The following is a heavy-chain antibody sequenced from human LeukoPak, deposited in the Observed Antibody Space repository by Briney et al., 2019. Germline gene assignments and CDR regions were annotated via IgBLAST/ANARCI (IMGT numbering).Heavy chain of an antibody. CDR1: GGTFSSYA. Sequence: GASVKVSCKASGGTFSSYAISWVRQAPGQGLEWMGRIIPILGIANYAQKFQGRVTITADKSTSTAYMELSSLRSEDTAVYYCARDGLRYFDWPLYGMDVWGKGPRSPSPQ. CDR3: ARDGLRYFDWPLYGMDV. D-gene: IGHD3-9*01. V-gene: IGHV1-69*04. CDR2: IIPILGIA. J-gene: IGHJ6*01.